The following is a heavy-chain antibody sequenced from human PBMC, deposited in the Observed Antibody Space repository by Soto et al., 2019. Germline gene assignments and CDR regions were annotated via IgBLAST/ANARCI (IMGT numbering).Heavy chain of an antibody. Sequence: QVQLVESGGGVVQPGRSLRLSCAASGFTFSSYGMHWVRQAPGKGLEWVAVIWYDGSNKYYADSVKGRFTISRDNSKNTLYLQMNSLSAEDTAVYYCARGDFSDFWSANWFDPWGQGTLVTVSS. J-gene: IGHJ5*02. D-gene: IGHD3-3*01. CDR1: GFTFSSYG. V-gene: IGHV3-33*01. CDR3: ARGDFSDFWSANWFDP. CDR2: IWYDGSNK.